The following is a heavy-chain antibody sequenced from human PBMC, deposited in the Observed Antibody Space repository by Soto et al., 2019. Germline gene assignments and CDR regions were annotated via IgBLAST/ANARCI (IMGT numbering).Heavy chain of an antibody. V-gene: IGHV4-59*01. D-gene: IGHD1-26*01. CDR3: ARGGSGSYYLGWFDP. CDR2: IYYSGST. Sequence: SETLSLPCTVSGGSISSYYWSWIRQPPGKGLEWIGYIYYSGSTNYNPSLKSRVAISVDTSKNQFSLKLSSVTAADTAVYYCARGGSGSYYLGWFDPWGQGTLVTVSS. J-gene: IGHJ5*02. CDR1: GGSISSYY.